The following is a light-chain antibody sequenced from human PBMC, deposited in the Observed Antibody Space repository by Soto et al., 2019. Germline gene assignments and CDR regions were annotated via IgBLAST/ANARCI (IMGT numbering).Light chain of an antibody. V-gene: IGKV3-20*01. Sequence: EIVLTQSPGTLSLSPGERATLSCRASQSVSSSYLAWHQQKPGQAPSLLIYGASSRATGIPDRFSGSGSGTDFTLTISSMEPEDFAVYYCQQYGSSPRRYTFGQGTKLEIK. CDR1: QSVSSSY. CDR2: GAS. J-gene: IGKJ2*01. CDR3: QQYGSSPRRYT.